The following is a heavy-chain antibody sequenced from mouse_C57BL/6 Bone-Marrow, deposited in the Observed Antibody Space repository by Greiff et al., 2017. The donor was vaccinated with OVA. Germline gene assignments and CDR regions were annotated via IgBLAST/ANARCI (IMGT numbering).Heavy chain of an antibody. CDR1: GFNIKDDY. V-gene: IGHV14-4*01. CDR3: TTGGSSYPRHYFDY. D-gene: IGHD3-2*02. CDR2: IDPENGDT. Sequence: EVQGVESGAELVRPGASVKLSCTASGFNIKDDYMHWVKQRPEQGLEWIGWIDPENGDTEYASKFQGKATITADTSSNTAYLQLSSLTSEDTAVYYCTTGGSSYPRHYFDYWGQGTTLTVSS. J-gene: IGHJ2*01.